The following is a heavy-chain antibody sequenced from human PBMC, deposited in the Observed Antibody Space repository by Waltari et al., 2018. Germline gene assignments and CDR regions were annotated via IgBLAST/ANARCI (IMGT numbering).Heavy chain of an antibody. J-gene: IGHJ4*02. V-gene: IGHV3-11*04. CDR1: GFSVSDYY. Sequence: QVQLVESGGDLVKPGGSLRLSCAASGFSVSDYYMIWLRQAPGKGSAGVSYIRTCAHSIQYADSVKGRFPASKDNAENLVYLRMRSLRGEDTAVYYCARSSRVAATFFDYWGQGALVTVSS. D-gene: IGHD1-26*01. CDR3: ARSSRVAATFFDY. CDR2: IRTCAHSI.